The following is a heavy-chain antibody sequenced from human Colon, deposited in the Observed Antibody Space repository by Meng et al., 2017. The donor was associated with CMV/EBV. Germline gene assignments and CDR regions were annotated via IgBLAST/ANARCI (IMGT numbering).Heavy chain of an antibody. J-gene: IGHJ4*02. CDR2: IRSDASNE. Sequence: GGSLRLSCAASGFTFSSYWMSWVRQAPGKGLEWVAFIRSDASNEYYSDSVKGRFTISRDNSKNTLSLQMNSLRAEDTAVYYCATDGGYGYCPEDWGQGTLVTVSS. V-gene: IGHV3-30*02. CDR3: ATDGGYGYCPED. CDR1: GFTFSSYW. D-gene: IGHD5-18*01.